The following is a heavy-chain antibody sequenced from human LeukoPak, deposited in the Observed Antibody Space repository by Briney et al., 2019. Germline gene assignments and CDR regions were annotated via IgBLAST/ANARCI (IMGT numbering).Heavy chain of an antibody. CDR3: ARDNFSGHSDY. CDR1: GFTFSSYW. J-gene: IGHJ4*02. Sequence: QPGGSLRLSCAASGFTFSSYWMSWVRQAPGKGLEWVANIKQDGSEKYYVDSVKGRFTISRDNTKNSLYLQMNSLRAEETAVYYCARDNFSGHSDYWGQGTLVSVSS. CDR2: IKQDGSEK. D-gene: IGHD3-10*01. V-gene: IGHV3-7*03.